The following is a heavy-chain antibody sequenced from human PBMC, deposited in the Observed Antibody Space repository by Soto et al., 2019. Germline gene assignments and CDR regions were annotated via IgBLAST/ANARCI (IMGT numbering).Heavy chain of an antibody. D-gene: IGHD3-16*01. Sequence: QVQLQESGPGLVKPSQTLSLTCSVSGVSVSSGGYYWSLIRQHPGKGLEWIGYIYNSGPTYYNPPFKGRSTISVDTSKNQFSMKGTSVTAADTAVYYCARDGAVPYGMDVWGHGPTVTVYS. V-gene: IGHV4-31*03. J-gene: IGHJ6*02. CDR3: ARDGAVPYGMDV. CDR2: IYNSGPT. CDR1: GVSVSSGGYY.